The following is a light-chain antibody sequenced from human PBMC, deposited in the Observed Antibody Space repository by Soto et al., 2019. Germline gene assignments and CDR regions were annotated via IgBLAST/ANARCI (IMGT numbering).Light chain of an antibody. V-gene: IGKV1-12*01. CDR1: QGISSW. CDR2: AAS. CDR3: QQANSFPIT. Sequence: DIQMTQSPSSVSASVGDRVTITCGASQGISSWLAWYQKKPGKAPNLLIYAASSLQSGVPSRFSGSESGTDFTLTISSLQPEDCAIYFCQQANSFPITFGQGTRLEIK. J-gene: IGKJ5*01.